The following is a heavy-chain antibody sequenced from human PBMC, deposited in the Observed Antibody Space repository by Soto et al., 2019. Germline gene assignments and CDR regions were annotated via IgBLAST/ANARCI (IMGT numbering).Heavy chain of an antibody. V-gene: IGHV1-18*01. CDR1: GYTFTTYV. CDR3: ARDGDGPRRLYDY. CDR2: IGPYTGVT. D-gene: IGHD3-10*01. J-gene: IGHJ4*02. Sequence: ASVKVSCKSSGYTFTTYVFSWVRQAPGQGLDWMGWIGPYTGVTNYAQRFQGRVTMTTDTSTSTAYMELRSLTPDDTAVYYCARDGDGPRRLYDYWGQGSLVIVSS.